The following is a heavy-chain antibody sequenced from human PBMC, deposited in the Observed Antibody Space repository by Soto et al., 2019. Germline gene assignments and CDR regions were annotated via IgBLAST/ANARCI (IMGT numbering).Heavy chain of an antibody. J-gene: IGHJ4*02. CDR2: IFHSGST. CDR3: ADRPIVGAAI. V-gene: IGHV4-4*02. CDR1: GGPISNSNW. Sequence: QVQLQESGPGLVKPSGTPSPTCAVFGGPISNSNWWHWVRQPPGKGLDWIGEIFHSGSTNYNSSLMGGVTISVDKANNQFSLKLSSVTAADTAVYYCADRPIVGAAIWGQGTLVTVSS. D-gene: IGHD1-26*01.